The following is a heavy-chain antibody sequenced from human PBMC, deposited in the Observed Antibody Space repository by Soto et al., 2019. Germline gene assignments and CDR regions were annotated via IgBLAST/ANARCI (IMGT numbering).Heavy chain of an antibody. Sequence: GASVKVSCKASGGTFSSYAMSWVRQAPGQGLEWMGGIIPIFGTANYAQKFQGRVAITADESTSTAYMELSSLRSEDTAVYYCARDSGWDYYYYGMDVWGQGTTVTVSS. V-gene: IGHV1-69*13. CDR3: ARDSGWDYYYYGMDV. CDR2: IIPIFGTA. D-gene: IGHD3-10*01. J-gene: IGHJ6*02. CDR1: GGTFSSYA.